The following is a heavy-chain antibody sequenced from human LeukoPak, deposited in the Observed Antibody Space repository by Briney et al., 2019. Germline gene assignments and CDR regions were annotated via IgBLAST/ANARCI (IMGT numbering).Heavy chain of an antibody. Sequence: PGGSLRLSCAASGFTVSSNYMSWVRQAPGKGLEWVSVIYSGGSTYYADSVKGRFTISRDNAKNSLYLQMNSLRAEDTAVYYCARDFRYYFDYWGQGTLVTVSS. J-gene: IGHJ4*02. V-gene: IGHV3-66*01. D-gene: IGHD2/OR15-2a*01. CDR1: GFTVSSNY. CDR2: IYSGGST. CDR3: ARDFRYYFDY.